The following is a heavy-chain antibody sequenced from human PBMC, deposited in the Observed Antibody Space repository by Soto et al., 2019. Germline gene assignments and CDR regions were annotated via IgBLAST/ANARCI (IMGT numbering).Heavy chain of an antibody. CDR1: GDSVSRNSAA. CDR3: ARVGGITIFGVAPNNYGMDV. J-gene: IGHJ6*02. Sequence: SQTLSLTCAISGDSVSRNSAAWNWIRQSPSRGLEWLGRTYYRSKWYNDYAVSVKSRITINPDTSKNQFSLQLNSVTPEDTAVYYCARVGGITIFGVAPNNYGMDVWGQGTTVTVSS. V-gene: IGHV6-1*01. CDR2: TYYRSKWYN. D-gene: IGHD3-3*01.